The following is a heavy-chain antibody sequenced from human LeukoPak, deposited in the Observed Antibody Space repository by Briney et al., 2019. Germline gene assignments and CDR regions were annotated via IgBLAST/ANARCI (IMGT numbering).Heavy chain of an antibody. D-gene: IGHD6-19*01. Sequence: SETLSLTCTVSGGSITNYWSWIRQPPGKGLEWIGYIYYSGSTNYNPSLKSRVTISVDTSKNQFSLSLSSVNAADTAVYYCARATSYTGHLGWWGQGTLVTVSS. CDR1: GGSITNY. V-gene: IGHV4-59*08. CDR3: ARATSYTGHLGW. J-gene: IGHJ4*02. CDR2: IYYSGST.